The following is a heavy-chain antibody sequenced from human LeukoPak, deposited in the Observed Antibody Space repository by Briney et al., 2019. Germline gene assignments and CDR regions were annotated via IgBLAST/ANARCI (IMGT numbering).Heavy chain of an antibody. V-gene: IGHV3-74*01. CDR2: INGDGGSR. CDR3: ASASSHRTAAGGDY. D-gene: IGHD6-13*01. CDR1: GFTFITYW. Sequence: PGGSLRLSCPASGFTFITYWMHWVRQAPGKGLVWVSRINGDGGSRNYADSVKGRFTISRDNAKNTLYLQMSSLRVEDTAVYYCASASSHRTAAGGDYWGQGTLVTVST. J-gene: IGHJ4*02.